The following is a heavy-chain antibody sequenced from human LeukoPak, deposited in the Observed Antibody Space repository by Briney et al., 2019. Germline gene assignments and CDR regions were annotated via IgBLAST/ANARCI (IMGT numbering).Heavy chain of an antibody. CDR3: ARTYGDYSYNCFDP. D-gene: IGHD4-17*01. CDR2: IYTSGST. CDR1: GGSISSGSYY. V-gene: IGHV4-61*02. Sequence: SETLSLTCTVSGGSISSGSYYWSWIRQPAGKGLEYIGRIYTSGSTSYNPSLKSRVTISVDTSKNQFSLKLRSVTAADTALYFCARTYGDYSYNCFDPWGQGILVTVSS. J-gene: IGHJ5*02.